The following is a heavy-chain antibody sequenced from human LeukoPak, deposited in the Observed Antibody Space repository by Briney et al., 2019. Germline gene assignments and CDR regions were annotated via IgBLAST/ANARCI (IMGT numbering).Heavy chain of an antibody. J-gene: IGHJ4*02. D-gene: IGHD6-13*01. V-gene: IGHV3-30*04. CDR1: GFTFSSYA. Sequence: GRSLRLSCAASGFTFSSYAMHWVRQAPGKGLEWVAVISYDGSNKYYADSVKGRFTISRDNSKSTLYLQMNSLRAEDTAVYYCARALSRIAAAGTSGADYWGQGTLVTVSS. CDR2: ISYDGSNK. CDR3: ARALSRIAAAGTSGADY.